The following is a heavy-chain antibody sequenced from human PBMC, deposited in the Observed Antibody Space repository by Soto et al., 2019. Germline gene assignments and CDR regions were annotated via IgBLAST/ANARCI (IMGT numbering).Heavy chain of an antibody. D-gene: IGHD6-19*01. J-gene: IGHJ4*02. CDR3: AREAALSSGWYAYFDY. V-gene: IGHV3-13*01. CDR1: GFTFSSYD. CDR2: IGTAGDT. Sequence: PGGSLRLSCAASGFTFSSYDMHWVRQATGKGLEWVSAIGTAGDTYYPGSVKGRFTISRENAKNSLYLQMNSLRAEDTAVYYCAREAALSSGWYAYFDYWGQGTLVTVSS.